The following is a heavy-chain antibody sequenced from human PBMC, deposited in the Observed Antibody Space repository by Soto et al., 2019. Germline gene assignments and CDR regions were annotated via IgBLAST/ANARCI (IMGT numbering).Heavy chain of an antibody. V-gene: IGHV3-48*02. D-gene: IGHD5-18*01. CDR2: ISSSSSTI. J-gene: IGHJ4*01. CDR1: GLTFTSYS. Sequence: GGSLRLSCAASGLTFTSYSMNWVRQAPGKGLEWVSFISSSSSTIYYADSVKGRFTISRDNAKNSLYLQMNSLRDEDTAVYYCAKDRGYTYGFDFWGHEALVTVSS. CDR3: AKDRGYTYGFDF.